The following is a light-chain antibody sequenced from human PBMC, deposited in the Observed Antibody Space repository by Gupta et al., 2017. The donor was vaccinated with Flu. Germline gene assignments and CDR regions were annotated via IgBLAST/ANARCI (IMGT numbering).Light chain of an antibody. CDR2: GKN. CDR3: SSRDTSGDDVL. J-gene: IGLJ3*02. V-gene: IGLV3-19*01. CDR1: SLRRNY. Sequence: SSELTQDPAVSVALGQTVRITCQGDSLRRNYASWYHQKPGQAPVIVVYGKNNRPSGIPDRLAGPSSGNTASLIITGAQAEDEAVYYCSSRDTSGDDVLFAKGTKVTVL.